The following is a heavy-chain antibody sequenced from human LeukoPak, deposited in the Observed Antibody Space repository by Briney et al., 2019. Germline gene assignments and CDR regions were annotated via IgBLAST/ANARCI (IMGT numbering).Heavy chain of an antibody. J-gene: IGHJ5*02. CDR1: GDSISTYY. Sequence: SSETLSLTCTVSGDSISTYYWNWIRQPAGKGLEWIGRIYASGNTNYNPSLKSRVTMSLDTSKNQFSLNLSSVTAADTAMYYCAKKALPGNWFDPWGQGTLVTVSS. CDR3: AKKALPGNWFDP. CDR2: IYASGNT. V-gene: IGHV4-4*07.